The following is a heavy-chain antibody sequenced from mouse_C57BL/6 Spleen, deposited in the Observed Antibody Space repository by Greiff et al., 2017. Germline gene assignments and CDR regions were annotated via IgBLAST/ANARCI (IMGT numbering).Heavy chain of an antibody. J-gene: IGHJ2*01. CDR3: ARKERALLRSFDY. CDR2: INPSTGGT. V-gene: IGHV1-42*01. Sequence: VHVKQSGPELVKPGASVKISCKASGYSFTGYYMNWVKQSPEKSLEWIGEINPSTGGTTYNQKFKAKATLTVDKSSSTAYMQLKSLTSEDSAVYYCARKERALLRSFDYWGQGTTLTVSS. D-gene: IGHD1-1*01. CDR1: GYSFTGYY.